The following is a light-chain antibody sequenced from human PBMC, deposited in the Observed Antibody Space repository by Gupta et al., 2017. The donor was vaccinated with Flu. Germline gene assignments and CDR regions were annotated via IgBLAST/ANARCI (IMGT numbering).Light chain of an antibody. J-gene: IGLJ2*01. CDR2: DVS. CDR3: CSYAGSYTLV. Sequence: QSALTQPRSLSGSPGQSVTISCTGTSSAVGGYNYVSWYQQHPGKAPKLMIYDVSKRPSGVPDRFSGSKSGNTASLTISGPQAEDEADYYCCSYAGSYTLVFGGGTKLTVL. CDR1: SSAVGGYNY. V-gene: IGLV2-11*01.